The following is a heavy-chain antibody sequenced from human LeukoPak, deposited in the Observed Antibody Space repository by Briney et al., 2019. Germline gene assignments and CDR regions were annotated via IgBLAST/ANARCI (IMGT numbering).Heavy chain of an antibody. Sequence: PGGSLRLSCAASGFSFSNYAIHWGRQAPGKGLEWVAVISYDGSNKYYADSVKGRFTISRDNSKNTLYLQVNSLRGEDTAVYYCARDHYYGSGSYTAFDFWGQGTLVTVSS. CDR3: ARDHYYGSGSYTAFDF. J-gene: IGHJ4*02. CDR1: GFSFSNYA. CDR2: ISYDGSNK. D-gene: IGHD3-10*01. V-gene: IGHV3-30*04.